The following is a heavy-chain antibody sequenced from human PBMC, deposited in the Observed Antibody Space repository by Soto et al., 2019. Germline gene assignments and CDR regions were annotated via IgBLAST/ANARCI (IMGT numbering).Heavy chain of an antibody. D-gene: IGHD3-3*01. CDR2: ISSSSSTI. CDR1: GFTFSSYS. Sequence: EVQLVESGGGLVQPGGSLRLSCAASGFTFSSYSMNWVRQAPGKGLEWVSYISSSSSTIYYADSVKGRFTISRDNAKNSLYLQMNSLGAEDTAVYYCARGYDFWSGYHRPFDYWGQGTLVTVSS. CDR3: ARGYDFWSGYHRPFDY. J-gene: IGHJ4*02. V-gene: IGHV3-48*01.